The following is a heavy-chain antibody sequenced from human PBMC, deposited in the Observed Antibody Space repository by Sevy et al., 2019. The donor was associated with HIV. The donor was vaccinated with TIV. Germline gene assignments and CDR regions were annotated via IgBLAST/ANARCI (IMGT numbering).Heavy chain of an antibody. CDR2: ISYDGSNK. CDR3: ARDPEYSGSYSGLDY. CDR1: GFTFSSYA. J-gene: IGHJ4*02. Sequence: GGSLGLSCAASGFTFSSYAMHWVRQAPGKGLEWVAVISYDGSNKYYADSVKGRFTISRDNSKNTLYLQMNSLRAEDTAVYYCARDPEYSGSYSGLDYWGQGTLVTVSS. V-gene: IGHV3-30-3*01. D-gene: IGHD1-26*01.